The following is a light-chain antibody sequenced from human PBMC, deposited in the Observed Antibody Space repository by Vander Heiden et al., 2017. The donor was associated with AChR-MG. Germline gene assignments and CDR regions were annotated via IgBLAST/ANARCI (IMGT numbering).Light chain of an antibody. Sequence: DIVMTQSPDSLAVSLGERATINCKSSQTVLYSPNNKNYLAWYQQKPGQHPKLLIYWASIREFGGPDRFSGSGSGTDFTLTISSLQAEDVAVYYCQHYYSPPWTFGQGTKVEIK. J-gene: IGKJ1*01. CDR3: QHYYSPPWT. CDR2: WAS. CDR1: QTVLYSPNNKNY. V-gene: IGKV4-1*01.